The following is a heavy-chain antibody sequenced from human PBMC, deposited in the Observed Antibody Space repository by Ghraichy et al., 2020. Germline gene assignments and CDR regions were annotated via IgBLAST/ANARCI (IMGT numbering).Heavy chain of an antibody. Sequence: SETLSLTCTVSGGSISSSDYYWGCIRQPPGKGLEWIGNICYTLSTDSNPSLKSLVTMSLDTSKNQFSLNLRSLTAADTAVYYCARTLRWLQFIDYWGQGILVTVSS. CDR2: ICYTLST. CDR1: GGSISSSDYY. D-gene: IGHD5-24*01. V-gene: IGHV4-39*01. J-gene: IGHJ4*02. CDR3: ARTLRWLQFIDY.